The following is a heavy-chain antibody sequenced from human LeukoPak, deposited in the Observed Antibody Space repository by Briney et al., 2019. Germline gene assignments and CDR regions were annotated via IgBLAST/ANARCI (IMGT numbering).Heavy chain of an antibody. CDR1: GGSISSSSYY. D-gene: IGHD2-2*01. CDR3: ARVDCSSTSCYGDAFDI. V-gene: IGHV4-61*02. Sequence: PSETLSLTCTVSGGSISSSSYYWSWIRQPAGKGLEWIGRIYTSGSTNYNPSLKSRVTMSVDTSKNQFSLKLSSVTAADTAVYYCARVDCSSTSCYGDAFDIWGQGTTVTVSS. CDR2: IYTSGST. J-gene: IGHJ3*02.